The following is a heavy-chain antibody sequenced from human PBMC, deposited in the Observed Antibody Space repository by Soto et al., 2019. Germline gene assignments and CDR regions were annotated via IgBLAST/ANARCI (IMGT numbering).Heavy chain of an antibody. CDR2: ISANGYT. J-gene: IGHJ3*01. V-gene: IGHV1-18*01. D-gene: IGHD6-6*01. CDR3: ARGAVSIAARQDQVAFDF. CDR1: GYTFTRSG. Sequence: QVPLVQSGAEVKKPGASVKVSCKTSGYTFTRSGINWVRQAPGQGLEWMGWISANGYTNFAQKFQGRVSMTTDTSTSTAYMELRSLTSDDTAVYYCARGAVSIAARQDQVAFDFWGQGTMVTVSS.